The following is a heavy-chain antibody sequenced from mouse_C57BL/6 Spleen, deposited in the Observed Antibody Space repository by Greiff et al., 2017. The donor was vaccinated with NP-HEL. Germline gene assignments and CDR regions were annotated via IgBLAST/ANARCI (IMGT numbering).Heavy chain of an antibody. CDR2: INPYNGDT. V-gene: IGHV1-20*01. D-gene: IGHD1-1*01. CDR1: GYSFTGYF. CDR3: ARTGITTVVEDAMDY. J-gene: IGHJ4*01. Sequence: EVQLQQSGPELVKPGDSVKISCKASGYSFTGYFMNWVMQSHGKSLEWIGRINPYNGDTFYNQKFKGKATLTVDKSSSTAHMELRSLTSEDSAVYYCARTGITTVVEDAMDYWGQGTSVTVSS.